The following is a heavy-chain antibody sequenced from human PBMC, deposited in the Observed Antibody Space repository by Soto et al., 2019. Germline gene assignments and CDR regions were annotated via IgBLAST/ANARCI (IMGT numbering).Heavy chain of an antibody. V-gene: IGHV1-18*01. CDR1: GYTFTNHG. D-gene: IGHD2-2*01. Sequence: SGKVSCKASGYTFTNHGSSWVRQAPGQGLEWMGWISGYNGNTNYAQKFQGRVTMTTDTSTSTAHMELRSLRTDDTAVYYCARDNCITTTCDHHWFDPWDEGTLVTVS. CDR3: ARDNCITTTCDHHWFDP. CDR2: ISGYNGNT. J-gene: IGHJ5*02.